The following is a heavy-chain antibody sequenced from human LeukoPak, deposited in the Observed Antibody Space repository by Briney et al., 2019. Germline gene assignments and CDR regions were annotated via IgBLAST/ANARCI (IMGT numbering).Heavy chain of an antibody. J-gene: IGHJ6*03. V-gene: IGHV4-39*07. CDR3: ARDWGVSARPGYMDV. D-gene: IGHD6-6*01. CDR1: GGSINTPNYY. CDR2: IFYSGGT. Sequence: SETLSLTCTVSGGSINTPNYYWGWIRQTQGKGLEWIGNIFYSGGTYYSPSLTSRVTISLDTSRNQFSLKLSSVTAADTAVYYCARDWGVSARPGYMDVWGKGTTVTVSS.